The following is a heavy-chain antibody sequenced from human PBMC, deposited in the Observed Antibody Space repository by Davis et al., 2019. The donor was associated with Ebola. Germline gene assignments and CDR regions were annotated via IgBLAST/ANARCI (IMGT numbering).Heavy chain of an antibody. CDR2: TYYNSKWYN. J-gene: IGHJ6*04. D-gene: IGHD5-18*01. V-gene: IGHV6-1*01. Sequence: HSQTLSLTCVISGDSVPSGGWNWIRQSPSRGLEWLGRTYYNSKWYNDYAVSVKSRITINPDTSKNQFSLQLNSVTPEDTALYYCARGWLRAGMDVWGEGTTVTVSS. CDR3: ARGWLRAGMDV. CDR1: GDSVPSGG.